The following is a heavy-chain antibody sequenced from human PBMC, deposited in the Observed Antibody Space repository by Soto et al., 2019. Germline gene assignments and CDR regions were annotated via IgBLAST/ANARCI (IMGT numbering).Heavy chain of an antibody. CDR3: ARLSSTYSSSPVDY. V-gene: IGHV5-51*01. CDR1: GYSFSIYW. CDR2: IYPGDSDT. J-gene: IGHJ4*02. Sequence: GESLKISCKGSGYSFSIYWIGWVRQMPGKGLEWMGIIYPGDSDTTYSPSFQGQVTISADKSISTAYLQWRGLKASDTAMYYCARLSSTYSSSPVDYWGQGTLVTVSS. D-gene: IGHD6-6*01.